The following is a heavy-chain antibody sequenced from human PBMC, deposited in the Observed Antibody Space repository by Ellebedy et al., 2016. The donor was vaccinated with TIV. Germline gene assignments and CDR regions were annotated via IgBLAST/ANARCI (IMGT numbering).Heavy chain of an antibody. CDR2: ISGSGGSI. J-gene: IGHJ4*02. D-gene: IGHD2-2*01. Sequence: GGSLRLXXAASGFTFSSYAMSWVRQAPGKGLEWVSAISGSGGSIYYADSVKGRFTVSRDNSKNTLYLQMNSLRAEDTAVYYCANGCDSTSCYVVYEYWGQGTLVTVSS. CDR1: GFTFSSYA. CDR3: ANGCDSTSCYVVYEY. V-gene: IGHV3-23*01.